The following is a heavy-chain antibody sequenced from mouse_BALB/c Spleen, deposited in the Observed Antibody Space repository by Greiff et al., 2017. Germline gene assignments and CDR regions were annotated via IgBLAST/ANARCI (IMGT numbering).Heavy chain of an antibody. CDR1: GFSLTSYG. J-gene: IGHJ2*01. CDR3: ASYGYDRGYFDY. CDR2: IWAGGST. D-gene: IGHD2-2*01. Sequence: VKLVESGPGLVAPSQSLSITCTVSGFSLTSYGVHWVRQPPGKGLEWLGVIWAGGSTNYNSALMSRLSISKDNSKSQVFLKMNSLQTDDTAMYYCASYGYDRGYFDYWGQGTTLTVSS. V-gene: IGHV2-9*02.